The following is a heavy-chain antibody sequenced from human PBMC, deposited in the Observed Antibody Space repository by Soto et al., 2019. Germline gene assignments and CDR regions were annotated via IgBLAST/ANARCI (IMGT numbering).Heavy chain of an antibody. CDR1: GGSISSGGYS. CDR2: IYHSGST. V-gene: IGHV4-30-2*01. D-gene: IGHD1-26*01. J-gene: IGHJ4*02. CDR3: TRGLFSGSSYSGSWYYFDS. Sequence: SDTLSLTCAVSGGSISSGGYSWSWIRQPPGKGLEWIGYIYHSGSTYYNPSLKSRVTISVDRSKNQFSLKLSSVTAADTAVYYCTRGLFSGSSYSGSWYYFDSWGQGTMVTVSS.